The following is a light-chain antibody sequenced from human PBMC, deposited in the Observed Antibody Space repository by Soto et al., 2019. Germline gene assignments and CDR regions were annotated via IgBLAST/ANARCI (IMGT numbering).Light chain of an antibody. Sequence: EIVLTQSPGTLSLSPGERATLSCRASQSVGESLVWYQQKPGQAPRLLIYRVFNRATGIPDRFSGSGSGTDFILTISRLEPEDFAVYYCQQFGGSPRTFGRGTKVERK. CDR2: RVF. V-gene: IGKV3-20*01. CDR1: QSVGES. CDR3: QQFGGSPRT. J-gene: IGKJ1*01.